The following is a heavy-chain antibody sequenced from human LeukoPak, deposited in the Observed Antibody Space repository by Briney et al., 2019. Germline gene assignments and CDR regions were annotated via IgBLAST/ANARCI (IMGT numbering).Heavy chain of an antibody. CDR2: INHSGST. Sequence: SETLSLTCAVYGGSFSGYYWSWIRQPPGKGLEWIGEINHSGSTNYNPSLKSRVTISVDTSKNQFSLKLSSVTAADTAVYYCARSVSDYYGSSGYYPKLFDYWGQETLVTVSS. D-gene: IGHD3-22*01. CDR1: GGSFSGYY. V-gene: IGHV4-34*01. J-gene: IGHJ4*02. CDR3: ARSVSDYYGSSGYYPKLFDY.